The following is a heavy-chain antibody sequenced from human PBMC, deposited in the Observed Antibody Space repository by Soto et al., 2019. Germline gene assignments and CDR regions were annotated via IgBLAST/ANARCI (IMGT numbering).Heavy chain of an antibody. J-gene: IGHJ1*01. CDR3: GRGVEMGLNGE. CDR2: IRSKANSYLI. D-gene: IGHD1-26*01. CDR1: GFSISDSA. Sequence: LRLSCAASGFSISDSAMHWGRQASGKGLEWIARIRSKANSYLIAYDESVRGRFIISRDDSKNTAYLQMNDLNTEDTATYYWGRGVEMGLNGEWGQGT. V-gene: IGHV3-73*01.